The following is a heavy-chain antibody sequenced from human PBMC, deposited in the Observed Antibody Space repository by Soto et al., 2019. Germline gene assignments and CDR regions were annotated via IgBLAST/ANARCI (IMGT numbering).Heavy chain of an antibody. V-gene: IGHV3-21*01. D-gene: IGHD2-21*02. Sequence: GSLRLSCAASGFTFSGYSMNWVRQAPGKGLEWVASISTRSDIYYADSVKGRFTISRDNAKNSVSLQMNSLRAEDTAVYYCAREETAWPLAYGLDVWGQGTTVTVSS. J-gene: IGHJ6*02. CDR3: AREETAWPLAYGLDV. CDR2: ISTRSDI. CDR1: GFTFSGYS.